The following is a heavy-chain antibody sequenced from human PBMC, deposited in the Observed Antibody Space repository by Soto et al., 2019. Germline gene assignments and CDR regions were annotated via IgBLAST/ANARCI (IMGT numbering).Heavy chain of an antibody. J-gene: IGHJ4*02. Sequence: SETLSLTCAVYGGSFSGYYWSWIRQPPGKGLEWIGEINHSGSTNYNPSLKSRVTISVDTSKNQFSLKLTSVTAADTAVYYCARFSGSYNDRYFDYWGQGTLVTVSS. D-gene: IGHD1-26*01. CDR1: GGSFSGYY. V-gene: IGHV4-34*01. CDR2: INHSGST. CDR3: ARFSGSYNDRYFDY.